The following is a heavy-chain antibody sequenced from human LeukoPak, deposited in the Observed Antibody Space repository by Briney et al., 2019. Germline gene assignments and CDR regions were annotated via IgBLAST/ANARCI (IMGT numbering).Heavy chain of an antibody. Sequence: GGSLRLSCTASGFAFGDYAMNWVRQAPGKGLEWVGFIRSKAYNGTTEYAASVKGRFTISRDDSKSIAYLQMNSLKSEDIAVYYCTSGANSLWGQGTLVTVSS. D-gene: IGHD4-23*01. V-gene: IGHV3-49*04. J-gene: IGHJ4*02. CDR2: IRSKAYNGTT. CDR1: GFAFGDYA. CDR3: TSGANSL.